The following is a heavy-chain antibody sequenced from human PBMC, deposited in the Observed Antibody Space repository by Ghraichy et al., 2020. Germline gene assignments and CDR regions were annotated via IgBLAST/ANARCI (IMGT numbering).Heavy chain of an antibody. V-gene: IGHV4-34*04. D-gene: IGHD3-3*01. Sequence: SQTLSLTCAVYGGSFSGYYWSWIRQPPGKGLEWIGEINHSGSTNHNPSLKSRATISVDPSKNQFSLKLSSVAAADTAVYYCARRVQIGGGFSNWFDPWGQGTLVTVSS. CDR3: ARRVQIGGGFSNWFDP. CDR1: GGSFSGYY. J-gene: IGHJ5*02. CDR2: INHSGST.